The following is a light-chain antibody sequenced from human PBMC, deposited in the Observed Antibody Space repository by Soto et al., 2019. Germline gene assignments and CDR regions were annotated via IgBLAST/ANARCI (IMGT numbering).Light chain of an antibody. Sequence: QSVLTHPPSASESPDQSGAISCTGHSSDVGGYNYVSWYQQHPGKAPKLMIYEVNKRPSGVPDRFSGSKSGNTASLTVSGLQAEDEADYYCSSYAGSSNVFGTGTKVTVL. CDR1: SSDVGGYNY. V-gene: IGLV2-8*01. CDR3: SSYAGSSNV. J-gene: IGLJ1*01. CDR2: EVN.